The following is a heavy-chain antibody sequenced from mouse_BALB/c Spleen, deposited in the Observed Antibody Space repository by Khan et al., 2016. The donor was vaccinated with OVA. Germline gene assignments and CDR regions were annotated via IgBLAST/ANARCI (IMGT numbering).Heavy chain of an antibody. CDR3: ARSTYRYAFAY. CDR2: IIYTGYT. V-gene: IGHV3-8*02. J-gene: IGHJ3*01. CDR1: GDSITSGY. Sequence: EVQLLESGPSLVKPSQTLSLTCSVTGDSITSGYWYWIRKFPGNKLEYMGYIIYTGYTNYNPSLKSRISITRHTSKNQYYLQLSSVTDEDTTTYYCARSTYRYAFAYWGQGTLVTVSA. D-gene: IGHD2-12*01.